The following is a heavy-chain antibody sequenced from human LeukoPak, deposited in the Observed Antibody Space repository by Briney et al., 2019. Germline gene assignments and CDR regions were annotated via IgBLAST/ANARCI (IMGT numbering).Heavy chain of an antibody. CDR1: GFTFDDYA. J-gene: IGHJ6*03. Sequence: GGSLRLSCAASGFTFDDYAMHWVRQAPGKGLEWVSGISWNSGSIGYADSVKGRFTISRDNAKNSLYLQMNSVRTENMALCYCAKDISSSPRDMDVWGKGTTVTVSS. V-gene: IGHV3-9*03. D-gene: IGHD6-13*01. CDR2: ISWNSGSI. CDR3: AKDISSSPRDMDV.